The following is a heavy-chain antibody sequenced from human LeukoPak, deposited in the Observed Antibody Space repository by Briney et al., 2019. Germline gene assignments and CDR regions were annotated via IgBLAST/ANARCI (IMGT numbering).Heavy chain of an antibody. CDR2: IRHDGSEK. CDR1: GFIFNDSW. D-gene: IGHD4/OR15-4a*01. J-gene: IGHJ4*02. Sequence: GGSLRVSCAASGFIFNDSWMSWVRQAPGKGLEWVANIRHDGSEKYYLDPVRGRFTISRDNAKNAVYLQMNNLRGEDTAVYYCATGANLFQYWGQGTLVTVSS. V-gene: IGHV3-7*01. CDR3: ATGANLFQY.